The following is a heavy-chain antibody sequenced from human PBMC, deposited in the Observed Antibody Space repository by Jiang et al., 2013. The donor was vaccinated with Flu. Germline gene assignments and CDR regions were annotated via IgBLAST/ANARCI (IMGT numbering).Heavy chain of an antibody. J-gene: IGHJ4*02. CDR1: GGSISSYY. CDR3: ARESQDGSGSWGIDY. Sequence: LLKPSETLSLTCTVSGGSISSYYWSWIRQPPGKGLEWIGYIYYSGSTNYNPSLKSRVTISLDKSKNQFSLKLSSVTAADTAVYYCARESQDGSGSWGIDYWGQGTLVTVSS. D-gene: IGHD3-10*01. CDR2: IYYSGST. V-gene: IGHV4-59*01.